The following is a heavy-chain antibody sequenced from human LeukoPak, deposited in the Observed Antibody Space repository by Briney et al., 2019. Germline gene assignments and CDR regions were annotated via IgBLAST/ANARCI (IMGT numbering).Heavy chain of an antibody. D-gene: IGHD6-13*01. Sequence: ASVKVSCKAPGYSFTNYDINWVRQATGQGLEWMGWMNPKSGDTGYSQKFQGRVTITADKSTSTAYMELSSLRSEDTAVYYCARLSYRFSAGTTIWGQGTLVTVSS. J-gene: IGHJ4*02. CDR1: GYSFTNYD. V-gene: IGHV1-8*03. CDR3: ARLSYRFSAGTTI. CDR2: MNPKSGDT.